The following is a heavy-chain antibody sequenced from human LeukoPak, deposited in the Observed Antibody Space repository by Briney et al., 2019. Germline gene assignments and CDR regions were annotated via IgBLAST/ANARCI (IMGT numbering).Heavy chain of an antibody. CDR1: GFTVITND. CDR3: ARPGGGPIR. Sequence: GGSLRLSCAASGFTVITNDMTWVRQAPGKGLEWVSVLYSDGNTKYADSVQGRFTISRDNSKNTLYLEMNSLSPDDTAIYYCARPGGGPIRWGQGTLVTVSS. D-gene: IGHD2-15*01. V-gene: IGHV3-53*01. J-gene: IGHJ4*02. CDR2: LYSDGNT.